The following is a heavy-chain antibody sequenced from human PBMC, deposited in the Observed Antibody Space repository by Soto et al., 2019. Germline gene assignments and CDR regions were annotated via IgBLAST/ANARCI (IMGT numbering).Heavy chain of an antibody. D-gene: IGHD3-10*01. CDR3: ARTYYYGSGSYSVWFDP. CDR2: ISAYNGNT. CDR1: GYTFTSYG. J-gene: IGHJ5*02. Sequence: ASVKVSCKASGYTFTSYGISWVRQAPGQGLEWMGWISAYNGNTNYAQKPQGRVTMTTDTSTSTAYMELRSLRSDDTAVYYCARTYYYGSGSYSVWFDPWGQGTLVTVSS. V-gene: IGHV1-18*01.